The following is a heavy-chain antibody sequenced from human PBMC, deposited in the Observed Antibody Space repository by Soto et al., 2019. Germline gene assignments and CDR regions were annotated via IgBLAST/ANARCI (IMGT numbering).Heavy chain of an antibody. D-gene: IGHD3-10*01. CDR3: AKDRGSGSYAANYYYYGMDV. J-gene: IGHJ6*01. Sequence: EEQLVESGGGLGQPGRSLRLSCAASGFTFDDYAMHWVRQAPGKGLEWVSGVNWNSGRIGYADSVKGRFTISRDNAKTSLYLQMNSLRAEDTALYYCAKDRGSGSYAANYYYYGMDVW. V-gene: IGHV3-9*01. CDR2: VNWNSGRI. CDR1: GFTFDDYA.